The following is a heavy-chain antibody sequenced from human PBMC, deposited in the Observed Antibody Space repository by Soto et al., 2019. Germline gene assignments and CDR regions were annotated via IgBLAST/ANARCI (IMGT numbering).Heavy chain of an antibody. CDR1: GFTFSTSI. CDR3: TTALGRVPTIP. V-gene: IGHV3-21*06. CDR2: ITSSSSHM. Sequence: EEQLVESGGGLVKPGWSLRLSCAASGFTFSTSIMNWVRQAPGTGLEWVSSITSSSSHMFYADSVKGRFTISRDNARNSLYLQKNSLRAEDTAIYYCTTALGRVPTIPWGQGTLVTVSS. J-gene: IGHJ4*02. D-gene: IGHD5-12*01.